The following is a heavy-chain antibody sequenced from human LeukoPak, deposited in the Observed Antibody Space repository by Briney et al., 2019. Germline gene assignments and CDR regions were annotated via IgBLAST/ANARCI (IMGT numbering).Heavy chain of an antibody. J-gene: IGHJ3*02. Sequence: GGSLRLSCAASGFTFSSYWMHWVRQVPGKGLVWVSRIGTDGSSTTYADYVKGRFTISRDNAKNTLYLQMNSLRAEDTAVYYCARDKYGGNSNAFDIWGQGTLVTVPS. CDR2: IGTDGSST. V-gene: IGHV3-74*01. CDR1: GFTFSSYW. D-gene: IGHD4-23*01. CDR3: ARDKYGGNSNAFDI.